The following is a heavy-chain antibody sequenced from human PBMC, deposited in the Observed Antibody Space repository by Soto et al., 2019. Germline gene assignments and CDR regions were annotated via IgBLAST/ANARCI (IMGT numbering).Heavy chain of an antibody. CDR1: GYTFNTYG. V-gene: IGHV1-18*01. J-gene: IGHJ4*02. CDR3: ARGCIAVTTHQCY. Sequence: SSVKVSCKASGYTFNTYGITWVRQAPGQGLEWMGWINPYNGNTKFAQKLQDRVTMTTATSTSTAYMELASLRSDDTAVYYCARGCIAVTTHQCYWGQGTFVPGSS. D-gene: IGHD4-17*01. CDR2: INPYNGNT.